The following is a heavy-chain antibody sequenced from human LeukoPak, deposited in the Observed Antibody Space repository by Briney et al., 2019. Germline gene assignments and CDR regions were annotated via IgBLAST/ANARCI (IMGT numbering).Heavy chain of an antibody. Sequence: PGRSLRLSCAASGFTFSNYGMHWVRQAPGKGLEWVAVIWYDGSTEYYADSVKGRFTISRDNSKNTLYLQMNSLRAEDTAVYYCAKVRSSDDHDFWGQGTLVTVSS. CDR2: IWYDGSTE. CDR3: AKVRSSDDHDF. D-gene: IGHD6-13*01. V-gene: IGHV3-33*06. CDR1: GFTFSNYG. J-gene: IGHJ4*02.